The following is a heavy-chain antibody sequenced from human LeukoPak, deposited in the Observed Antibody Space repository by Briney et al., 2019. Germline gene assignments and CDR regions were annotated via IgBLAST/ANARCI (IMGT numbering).Heavy chain of an antibody. Sequence: SETLSLACAVYGGSFSGYYWSWIRQPPGKGLEWIGEINHSGSTNYNPSLKSRVTISVDTSKNQFSLKLSSVTAADTAVYYCARGGYSGYLTYWGQGTLVTVSS. CDR2: INHSGST. CDR1: GGSFSGYY. D-gene: IGHD5-12*01. V-gene: IGHV4-34*01. CDR3: ARGGYSGYLTY. J-gene: IGHJ4*02.